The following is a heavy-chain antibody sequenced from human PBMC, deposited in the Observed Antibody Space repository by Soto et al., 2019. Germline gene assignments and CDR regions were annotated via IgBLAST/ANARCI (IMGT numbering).Heavy chain of an antibody. CDR3: ALSTSYSASGLIAY. V-gene: IGHV3-23*01. Sequence: EVQLLESGGDLVQPGGSLRLSCSASGITFTNYGMSWVRQSPRRGLEWVSDINAGGSGINYADSVQGRFTIFRDNSKNTLHLQMNSLRDEDTATYYCALSTSYSASGLIAYWGQGTLVTVSS. J-gene: IGHJ4*02. D-gene: IGHD3-10*01. CDR1: GITFTNYG. CDR2: INAGGSGI.